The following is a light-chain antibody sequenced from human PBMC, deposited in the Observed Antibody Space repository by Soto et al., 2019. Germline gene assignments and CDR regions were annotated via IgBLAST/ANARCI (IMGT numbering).Light chain of an antibody. J-gene: IGLJ3*02. CDR3: QTWGTGIWV. CDR2: LNSDGSH. CDR1: SGHSSYA. V-gene: IGLV4-69*01. Sequence: QSVLTQSPSASASLGASVKLTCTLSSGHSSYAIAWHQQQPEKGPRYLMKLNSDGSHSTGDGIPDRFSGSSSGAERYLTISGLESEDEADYYCQTWGTGIWVFGGGTKLTVL.